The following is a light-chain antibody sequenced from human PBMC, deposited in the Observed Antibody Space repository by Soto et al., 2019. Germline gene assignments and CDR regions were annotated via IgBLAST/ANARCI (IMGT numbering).Light chain of an antibody. CDR2: EVS. J-gene: IGLJ3*02. CDR3: ASYTTDHTFM. V-gene: IGLV2-8*01. Sequence: QSALTQPPSASGSPGQSVTISCTGTSSDVGGYNYVSWYQQHPGKAPKLMIYEVSKRPSGVPDRFSGSKSGNTASLTVSGLQAEDEADYFCASYTTDHTFMFGGGTKLTVL. CDR1: SSDVGGYNY.